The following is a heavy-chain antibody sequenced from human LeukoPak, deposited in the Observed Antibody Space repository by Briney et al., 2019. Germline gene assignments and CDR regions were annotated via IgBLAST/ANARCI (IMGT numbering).Heavy chain of an antibody. J-gene: IGHJ3*02. CDR2: INPNSGGT. V-gene: IGHV1-2*04. CDR3: ARAMAVTVDAFDI. CDR1: GYTFTGYY. Sequence: GASVKVSCKASGYTFTGYYMHWVRQAPGQGLEWMGWINPNSGGTNYAQKFQGWVTMTRDTSISTAYMELSRLRSDGTAVYYCARAMAVTVDAFDIWGQGTMVTVSS. D-gene: IGHD3-10*01.